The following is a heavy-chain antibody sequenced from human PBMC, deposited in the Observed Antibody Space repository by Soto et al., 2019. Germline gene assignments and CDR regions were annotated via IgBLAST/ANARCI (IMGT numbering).Heavy chain of an antibody. J-gene: IGHJ5*02. V-gene: IGHV3-30-3*01. CDR3: ARDRFCSVSSCYAIDA. Sequence: GVSLRLSCAASGFIFIDYAMHWVRQAPGKGLEWVALISYDGSHKYYADSMKGRFTISRDNLKNTLYLHINSLRPEDRAVYYCARDRFCSVSSCYAIDAWGLGTLVTVSS. CDR2: ISYDGSHK. CDR1: GFIFIDYA. D-gene: IGHD2-15*01.